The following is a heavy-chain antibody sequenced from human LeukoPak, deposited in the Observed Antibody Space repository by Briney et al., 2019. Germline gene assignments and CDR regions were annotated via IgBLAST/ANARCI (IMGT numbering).Heavy chain of an antibody. CDR3: ARGVEYSRTYYFDY. D-gene: IGHD6-6*01. V-gene: IGHV1-2*02. CDR1: GYTFTGYY. CDR2: INPNSGGT. J-gene: IGHJ4*02. Sequence: ASVKVSCKASGYTFTGYYMHWVRQAPGQGREWMGWINPNSGGTNYAQKVQGRVTMTRDTSISTAYMERSRLRSDDTAVYYCARGVEYSRTYYFDYWGQGTLVPVSS.